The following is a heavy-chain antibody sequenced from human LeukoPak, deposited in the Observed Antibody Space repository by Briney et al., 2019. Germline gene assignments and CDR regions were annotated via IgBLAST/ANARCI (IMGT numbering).Heavy chain of an antibody. V-gene: IGHV3-23*01. CDR1: GFTFSTYS. Sequence: GGSLRLSCAASGFTFSTYSMNWVRQAPGKGLEWVSAISGSGGSTYYADSVKGRFTISRDNSKNTLYLQMNSLRAEDTAVYYCAKAHGYGGIDFDYWGQGTLVTVSS. J-gene: IGHJ4*02. D-gene: IGHD4-23*01. CDR2: ISGSGGST. CDR3: AKAHGYGGIDFDY.